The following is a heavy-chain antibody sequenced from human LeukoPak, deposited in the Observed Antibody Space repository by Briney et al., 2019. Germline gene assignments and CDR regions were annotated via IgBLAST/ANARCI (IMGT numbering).Heavy chain of an antibody. CDR1: GGSISSYC. Sequence: PSETLSLTCTVSGGSISSYCWSWIRQPPGKGLEWIGYIYYSGSTNYNPSLKSRVTISVDTSKNQFSLKLSSVTAADTAVYYCAREADSSGWYGDAFDIWGQGTMVTVSS. CDR3: AREADSSGWYGDAFDI. J-gene: IGHJ3*02. V-gene: IGHV4-59*01. D-gene: IGHD6-19*01. CDR2: IYYSGST.